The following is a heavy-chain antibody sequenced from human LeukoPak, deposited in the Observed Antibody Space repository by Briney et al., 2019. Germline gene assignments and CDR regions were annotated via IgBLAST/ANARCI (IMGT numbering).Heavy chain of an antibody. J-gene: IGHJ4*02. V-gene: IGHV4-31*03. Sequence: SETLSLTCTVSGASVTSDGHYWSWIRQHPGQGLEWIGYIYHSGSTYYSPALKSRVTISIDISKSQFSLKLNSVTAADTAVYYCARDSSGLISEYYFDYWGQGTLVTVSS. CDR1: GASVTSDGHY. D-gene: IGHD3-22*01. CDR2: IYHSGST. CDR3: ARDSSGLISEYYFDY.